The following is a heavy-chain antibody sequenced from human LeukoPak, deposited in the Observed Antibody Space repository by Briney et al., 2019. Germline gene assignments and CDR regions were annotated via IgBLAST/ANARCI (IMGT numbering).Heavy chain of an antibody. D-gene: IGHD3-10*01. V-gene: IGHV3-48*03. Sequence: GGSLRLSCAASGFTFSSYEMNWDRQAPGKGLEWVSYISSSGSTIYYADSVKCRFTISRDNAKNSPYLQMNSLRAEDTAVYYCARDFLFGSGSYYSYYYGMDVWGQGTTVTVSS. CDR2: ISSSGSTI. CDR3: ARDFLFGSGSYYSYYYGMDV. J-gene: IGHJ6*02. CDR1: GFTFSSYE.